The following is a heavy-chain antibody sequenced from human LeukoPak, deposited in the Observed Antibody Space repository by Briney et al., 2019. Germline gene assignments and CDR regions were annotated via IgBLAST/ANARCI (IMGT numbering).Heavy chain of an antibody. D-gene: IGHD6-19*01. J-gene: IGHJ4*02. V-gene: IGHV4-39*01. CDR1: GGSPSSSDYH. CDR2: IYYSGNT. CDR3: ARRAAHGGWRFDY. Sequence: SETLSLTCTVSGGSPSSSDYHWDWLRQPPGKGLEWIGTIYYSGNTYYNPSLKSRVTISVDTSKKQFSLKLSSVTAADTAVYYCARRAAHGGWRFDYWGQGTLVTVSS.